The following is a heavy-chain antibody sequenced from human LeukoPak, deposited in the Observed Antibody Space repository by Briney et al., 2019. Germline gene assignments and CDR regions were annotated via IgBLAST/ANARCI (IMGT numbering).Heavy chain of an antibody. CDR2: VHPGDSNI. CDR1: GYSFINYW. CDR3: ARALYGYGMDV. J-gene: IGHJ6*02. V-gene: IGHV5-51*01. D-gene: IGHD2-15*01. Sequence: GGALKISCKGSGYSFINYWIDWVRQMPGKGLEWIGIVHPGDSNIKYSPSFQGQVTISADKSISTAYLQWSSLKASDTAMYYCARALYGYGMDVWGQRTTVTVSS.